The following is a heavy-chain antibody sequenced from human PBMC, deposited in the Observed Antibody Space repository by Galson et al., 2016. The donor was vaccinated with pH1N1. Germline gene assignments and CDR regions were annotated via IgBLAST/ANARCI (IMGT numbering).Heavy chain of an antibody. CDR2: IIPIIGIA. D-gene: IGHD5-24*01. CDR3: ASYRDGDNSPFDY. V-gene: IGHV1-69*04. CDR1: GGTFSSYA. Sequence: SVKVSCKASGGTFSSYAISWVRQAPGQGLEWMGRIIPIIGIANYAQNFQGRVTITADESTSTAYMELSSLSSEDTAVYYCASYRDGDNSPFDYWGQGTLVTVSS. J-gene: IGHJ4*02.